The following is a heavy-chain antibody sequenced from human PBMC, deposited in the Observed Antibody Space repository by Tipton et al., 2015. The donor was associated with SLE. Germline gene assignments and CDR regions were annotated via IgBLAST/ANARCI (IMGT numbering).Heavy chain of an antibody. CDR1: GGSISSYY. V-gene: IGHV4-59*12. CDR2: IYYSGST. D-gene: IGHD3-16*01. J-gene: IGHJ3*02. Sequence: TLSLTCTVSGGSISSYYWSWIRQPPGKGLEWIGYIYYSGSTNYNPSLKSRVTISRDNAKNSLYLQMNSLRAEDTAVYYCARDGAMTPLSAAFDIWGQGTMVTVSS. CDR3: ARDGAMTPLSAAFDI.